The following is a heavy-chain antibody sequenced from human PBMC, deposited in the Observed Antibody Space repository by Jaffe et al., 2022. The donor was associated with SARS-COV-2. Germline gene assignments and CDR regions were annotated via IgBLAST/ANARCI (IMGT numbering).Heavy chain of an antibody. CDR3: ARDPLTYGLFDY. V-gene: IGHV4-4*02. CDR1: GGSFSSPYW. J-gene: IGHJ4*02. D-gene: IGHD3-16*01. CDR2: IYHSGIT. Sequence: QVQLQESGPGLVKPSGTLSLTCAVSGGSFSSPYWWSWVRQPPGKGLEWIGEIYHSGITNYNPSVKSRVTISIDTSKNQFSLRLSSVTAADTAVYYCARDPLTYGLFDYWGQGILVTVSS.